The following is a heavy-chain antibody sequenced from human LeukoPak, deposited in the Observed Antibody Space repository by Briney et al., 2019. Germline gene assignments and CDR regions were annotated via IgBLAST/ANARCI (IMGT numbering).Heavy chain of an antibody. CDR2: IWYDGSNK. J-gene: IGHJ4*02. CDR3: ARNGEDYYGSGRFYYLDY. V-gene: IGHV3-33*01. Sequence: QPGGSLRLSCAASGFTFSSYGMHWVRQAPGKGLEWVAVIWYDGSNKYYADSVKGRFTISRDNSKNTLYLQMNSLRAEDTAVYYCARNGEDYYGSGRFYYLDYWGQGTLVTVSS. CDR1: GFTFSSYG. D-gene: IGHD3-10*01.